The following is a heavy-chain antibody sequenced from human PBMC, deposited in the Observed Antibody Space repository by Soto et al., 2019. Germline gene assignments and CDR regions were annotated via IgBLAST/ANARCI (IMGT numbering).Heavy chain of an antibody. CDR2: INPSGGST. J-gene: IGHJ6*02. CDR1: GYTFTSYY. D-gene: IGHD4-4*01. CDR3: AREDYSKKEDYYYYGMDV. V-gene: IGHV1-46*01. Sequence: GASVKVSCKASGYTFTSYYMHWVRQAPGQGLEWMGIINPSGGSTSYAQKFQGRVTMTRDTSTSTVYMELGSLRSEDTAVYYCAREDYSKKEDYYYYGMDVWGQGTTVTVSS.